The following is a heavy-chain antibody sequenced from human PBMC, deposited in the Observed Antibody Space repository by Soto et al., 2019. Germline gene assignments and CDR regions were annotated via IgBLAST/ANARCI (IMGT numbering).Heavy chain of an antibody. Sequence: QVQLVESGGGVVQPGRSLRLSCAASGFTFSSYGMHWVRQAPGKGLEWVAVISYDGSNKYYADSVKGRFTISRDNSKNRLYLQMNSLRAEDTAVYYCAKPSKPGYYYYYGMDVWGQGTTVTVSS. J-gene: IGHJ6*02. CDR2: ISYDGSNK. V-gene: IGHV3-30*18. CDR3: AKPSKPGYYYYYGMDV. CDR1: GFTFSSYG.